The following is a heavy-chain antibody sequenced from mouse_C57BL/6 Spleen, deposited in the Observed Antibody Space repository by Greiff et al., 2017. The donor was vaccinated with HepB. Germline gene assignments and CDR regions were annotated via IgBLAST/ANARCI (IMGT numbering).Heavy chain of an antibody. CDR1: GYTFSSYW. V-gene: IGHV1-7*01. Sequence: VQLQQSGAELAKPGASVKLSCKASGYTFSSYWMSWVKQSPEQGLEWIGYINPSSGYTKYKQKFKDKATLTADKTSSTAYMQLSSLTYEDSAVYYCASGTMVTTGYFDVWGTGITVTV. D-gene: IGHD2-2*01. J-gene: IGHJ1*03. CDR2: INPSSGYT. CDR3: ASGTMVTTGYFDV.